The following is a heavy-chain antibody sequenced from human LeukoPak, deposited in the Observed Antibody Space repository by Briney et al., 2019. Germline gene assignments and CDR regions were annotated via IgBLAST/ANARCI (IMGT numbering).Heavy chain of an antibody. D-gene: IGHD3-9*01. CDR2: INYSGST. CDR3: AGALTGYYPDDY. Sequence: SDTLYLTCNVSGGSISSHDSSWIRQPPGQGLEWIGYINYSGSTNYNPSLKHRVTITVDTSKNKFSLKQRSVIASDTAAYYCAGALTGYYPDDYWGHGTLVTVSS. J-gene: IGHJ4*01. CDR1: GGSISSHD. V-gene: IGHV4-59*07.